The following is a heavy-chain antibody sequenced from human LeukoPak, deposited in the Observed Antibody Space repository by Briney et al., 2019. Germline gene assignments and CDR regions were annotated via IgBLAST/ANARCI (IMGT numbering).Heavy chain of an antibody. CDR1: GFSFSSYW. Sequence: GGSLRLSCAASGFSFSSYWMHWVRQAPGKGLVWLSRISSDGSSTIYADSVKGRFTISRDNSKNTLYLQMNSLRAEDTAVYYCAKEGTGIHFDYWGQGTLVTVSS. D-gene: IGHD1-1*01. CDR3: AKEGTGIHFDY. V-gene: IGHV3-74*01. J-gene: IGHJ4*02. CDR2: ISSDGSST.